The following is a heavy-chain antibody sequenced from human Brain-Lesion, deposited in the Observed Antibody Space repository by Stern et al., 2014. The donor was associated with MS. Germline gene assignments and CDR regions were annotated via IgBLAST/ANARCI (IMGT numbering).Heavy chain of an antibody. CDR1: GFTFRTFG. CDR2: ISHDGRDT. CDR3: AKDRQLWTYFFDY. Sequence: QVQLVESGGGVVYPGRPLRLSCAASGFTFRTFGMHWVRQAPGKGLEWGAFISHDGRDTCYAESVKDRFTSSRDNCKKHLYLQMNSLRVEDTAVYPCAKDRQLWTYFFDYWGQGSLVTVSS. D-gene: IGHD2-21*01. V-gene: IGHV3-30*18. J-gene: IGHJ4*02.